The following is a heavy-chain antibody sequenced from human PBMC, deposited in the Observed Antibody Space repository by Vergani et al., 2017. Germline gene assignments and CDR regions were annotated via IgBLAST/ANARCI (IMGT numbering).Heavy chain of an antibody. V-gene: IGHV4-59*08. D-gene: IGHD1-1*01. J-gene: IGHJ6*02. Sequence: QVQLQESGPGLVKPSETLSLTCTVSGGSISSYYWSWIRQPPGKGLEWIGYIYYSGSTNYNPSLKSRVTITVDPSKNQFSLKLSSVTAADTAVYYWAWYSPYEDYYYGMDVWGQGTTVTVSS. CDR1: GGSISSYY. CDR3: AWYSPYEDYYYGMDV. CDR2: IYYSGST.